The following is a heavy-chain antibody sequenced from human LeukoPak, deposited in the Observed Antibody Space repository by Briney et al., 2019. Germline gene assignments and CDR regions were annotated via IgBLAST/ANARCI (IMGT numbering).Heavy chain of an antibody. CDR1: GFTFSSYG. V-gene: IGHV3-30*02. D-gene: IGHD3-22*01. Sequence: GGSLRLSCAASGFTFSSYGMHWVRQAPGKGLEWVADIWFDGKNEHFADSVKGRFTISRDNSKNTLYLQMNSLRAEDTAVYYCSVDSSGSFTKQLDYWGQGTLVTVSS. CDR2: IWFDGKNE. J-gene: IGHJ4*02. CDR3: SVDSSGSFTKQLDY.